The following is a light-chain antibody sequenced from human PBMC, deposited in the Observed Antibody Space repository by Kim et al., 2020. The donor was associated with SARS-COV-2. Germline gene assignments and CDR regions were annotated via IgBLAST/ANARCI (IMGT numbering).Light chain of an antibody. CDR2: ANS. J-gene: IGLJ3*02. V-gene: IGLV1-40*03. Sequence: QRVSISCTWTRYNIGADFDVHWAQLRPGTAPKLLTFANSSRPSGVPDRLSASESGASASLAITGLQAEDEPDYYSQFYDSSLSGWVFGGGTKLTVL. CDR3: QFYDSSLSGWV. CDR1: RYNIGADFD.